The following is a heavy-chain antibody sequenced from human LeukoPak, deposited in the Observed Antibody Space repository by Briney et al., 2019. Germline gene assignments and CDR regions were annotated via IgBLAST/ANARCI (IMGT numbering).Heavy chain of an antibody. V-gene: IGHV1-69*06. CDR1: GGTFSSYA. CDR2: IIPIFGTA. CDR3: ARDWGYCSGGSCYSPFDY. Sequence: GASVKVSCKASGGTFSSYAISWVRQAPGQGLEWMGRIIPIFGTANYAQKFQGRVAITADKSTSTAYMELSSLRSEDAAVYYCARDWGYCSGGSCYSPFDYWGQGTLVTVSS. D-gene: IGHD2-15*01. J-gene: IGHJ4*02.